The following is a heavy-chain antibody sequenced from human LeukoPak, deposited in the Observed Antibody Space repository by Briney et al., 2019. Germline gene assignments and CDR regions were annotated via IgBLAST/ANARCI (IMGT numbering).Heavy chain of an antibody. J-gene: IGHJ4*02. V-gene: IGHV3-11*05. CDR1: GFTFSDYY. Sequence: KPGGSLRLSCAASGFTFSDYYMSWIRQAPGKGLEWVSYISSGRSYTYYADSVKGRFTISRDNAKNSLYLQMNSLRAEDTAVYYCARDSSSWYKDYWGQGTLVTVSS. CDR2: ISSGRSYT. D-gene: IGHD6-13*01. CDR3: ARDSSSWYKDY.